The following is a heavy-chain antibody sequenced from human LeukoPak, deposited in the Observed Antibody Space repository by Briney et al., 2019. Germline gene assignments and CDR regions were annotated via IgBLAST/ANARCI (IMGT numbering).Heavy chain of an antibody. Sequence: GGSLRLSCAASGFTFSSYEMNWVRQGPGKGLEWISYITTTDTTKYYTDSVKGRFTISRVNAKNSLYLQMHSLRAEDTAVYYCARGGFVFDIWGQGTVVTVSS. J-gene: IGHJ3*02. D-gene: IGHD3-10*01. CDR2: ITTTDTTK. CDR1: GFTFSSYE. V-gene: IGHV3-48*03. CDR3: ARGGFVFDI.